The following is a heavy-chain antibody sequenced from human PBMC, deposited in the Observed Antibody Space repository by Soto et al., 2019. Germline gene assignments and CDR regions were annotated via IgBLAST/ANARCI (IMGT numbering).Heavy chain of an antibody. V-gene: IGHV4-34*01. Sequence: SSALSVLCAVYGGSFSGYYWSWIRQPPGKGLEWIGEINHSGITHYNPSLKSRVTIAVDTSKNQFYLMLSSVTAADTAVYYCARRALQRAYANDIWGQGTMVT. CDR2: INHSGIT. J-gene: IGHJ3*02. CDR1: GGSFSGYY. D-gene: IGHD1-1*01. CDR3: ARRALQRAYANDI.